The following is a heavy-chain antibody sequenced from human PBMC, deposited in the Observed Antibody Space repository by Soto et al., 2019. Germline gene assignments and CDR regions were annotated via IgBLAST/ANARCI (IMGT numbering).Heavy chain of an antibody. J-gene: IGHJ4*02. CDR1: GFTFSSYA. V-gene: IGHV3-23*01. D-gene: IGHD6-13*01. CDR2: ISGSGGST. CDR3: AYSSTPFDY. Sequence: EVQLLESAGGFVQPGGSLRLSCAASGFTFSSYAMSWVRQAPGKGLEWVSAISGSGGSTYYADSVKGRFTISRDNSKNTLYLQINSLRAEDTAVYYCAYSSTPFDYWGQGTLVTVSS.